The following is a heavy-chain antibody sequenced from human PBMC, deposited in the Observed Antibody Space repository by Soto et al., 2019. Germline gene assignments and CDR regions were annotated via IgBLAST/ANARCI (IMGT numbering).Heavy chain of an antibody. Sequence: QVQLVESGGGVVQPGRSLRLSCAASGFTFISYTMHWVRQAPGKGLEWVAATTYDGSQNFYADSVKGRFTISRDNSQNTLYLQMNSLRGEDTAVYYCTRDSINCGAYHDKYDYWGQGTLVTVSS. CDR3: TRDSINCGAYHDKYDY. CDR1: GFTFISYT. V-gene: IGHV3-30-3*01. CDR2: TTYDGSQN. D-gene: IGHD4-17*01. J-gene: IGHJ4*02.